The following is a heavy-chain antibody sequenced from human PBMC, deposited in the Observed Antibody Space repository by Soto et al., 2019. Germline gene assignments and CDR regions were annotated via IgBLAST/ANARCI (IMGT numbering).Heavy chain of an antibody. CDR3: ARPSGYCSSTSCKGGDAFDI. J-gene: IGHJ3*02. CDR1: GFTFSSYS. V-gene: IGHV3-48*01. Sequence: EVQLVESGGGLEQPGGSLRLSCAASGFTFSSYSMNWVRQAPGKGLEWISYISSSSSTIFYADSVKGRFTIPRDNAKNSLYLQMNSLRAEDTAVYYCARPSGYCSSTSCKGGDAFDIWGQGTMVTVSS. CDR2: ISSSSSTI. D-gene: IGHD2-2*01.